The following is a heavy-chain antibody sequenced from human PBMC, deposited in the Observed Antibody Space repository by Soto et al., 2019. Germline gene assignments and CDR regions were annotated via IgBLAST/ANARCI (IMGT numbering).Heavy chain of an antibody. CDR2: IIPIFGTA. CDR1: GGTFSSYA. Sequence: QVQLVQSGAEVKKPGSSVKVSCKASGGTFSSYAISWVRQAPGQGLEWMGGIIPIFGTANYAQKFQGRVTITADESTSTAYMELSSLRSEDTAVYYCAREVSEITMLVVVTRSYYFDYWGQGTLVTVSS. D-gene: IGHD3-22*01. J-gene: IGHJ4*02. CDR3: AREVSEITMLVVVTRSYYFDY. V-gene: IGHV1-69*01.